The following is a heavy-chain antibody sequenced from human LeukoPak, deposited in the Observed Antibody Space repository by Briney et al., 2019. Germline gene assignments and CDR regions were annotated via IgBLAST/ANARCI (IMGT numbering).Heavy chain of an antibody. Sequence: GGSLRLSCAASEFSVGSNYMTWVRQAPGKGLEWVSAISGSGGSTYYADSVKGRFTISRDNSRNTLYLQMNSLRAEDTAVYHCAKDDSYIRFYSWGQGTLVTVSS. CDR1: EFSVGSNY. J-gene: IGHJ5*01. CDR3: AKDDSYIRFYS. D-gene: IGHD3-22*01. CDR2: ISGSGGST. V-gene: IGHV3-23*01.